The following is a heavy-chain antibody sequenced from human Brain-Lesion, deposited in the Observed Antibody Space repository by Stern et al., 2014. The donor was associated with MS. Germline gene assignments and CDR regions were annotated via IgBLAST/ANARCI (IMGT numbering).Heavy chain of an antibody. CDR1: GGSVSSTSYA. J-gene: IGHJ5*02. Sequence: VQLVESGPGLVKPSETLSLTCTVAGGSVSSTSYAWAWIRQPPGKGLEWIGTIYFSGNTYYSPPLKGRPTISQDTSKNRFPLQLRSVTAADTAVYYCAGEEDIRYCSGGSCTGNWFDPWGQGTLVTVSS. CDR3: AGEEDIRYCSGGSCTGNWFDP. D-gene: IGHD2-15*01. V-gene: IGHV4-39*01. CDR2: IYFSGNT.